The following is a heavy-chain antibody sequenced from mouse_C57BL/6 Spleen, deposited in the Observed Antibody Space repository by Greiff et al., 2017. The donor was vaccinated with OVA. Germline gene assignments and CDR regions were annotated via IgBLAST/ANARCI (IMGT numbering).Heavy chain of an antibody. J-gene: IGHJ2*01. CDR3: TREGETGTDFDD. CDR1: GFTFSSYA. Sequence: EVQLVESGEGLVKPGGSLKLSCAASGFTFSSYAMSWVRQTPEKRLEWVAYISSGGDYIYYADTVKGRFTISRDNARNTLYLQMSSLKSEDTAMYYCTREGETGTDFDDWGQGTTLTVSS. CDR2: ISSGGDYI. D-gene: IGHD4-1*01. V-gene: IGHV5-9-1*02.